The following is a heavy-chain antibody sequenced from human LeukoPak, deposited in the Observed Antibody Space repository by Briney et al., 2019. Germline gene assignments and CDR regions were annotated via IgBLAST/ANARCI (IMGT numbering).Heavy chain of an antibody. V-gene: IGHV3-23*01. CDR2: ISGSGGST. CDR3: AKDTPIAIRAWFDA. J-gene: IGHJ5*02. D-gene: IGHD2-15*01. CDR1: AFTFSSYS. Sequence: GGSLRLSCPPSAFTFSSYSMSWVRQAPGKGLEWVSTISGSGGSTYYADSVKGRFTISRDNSKNTLYLQMNSLRAEDTAVHYCAKDTPIAIRAWFDACGPGTLVTVSS.